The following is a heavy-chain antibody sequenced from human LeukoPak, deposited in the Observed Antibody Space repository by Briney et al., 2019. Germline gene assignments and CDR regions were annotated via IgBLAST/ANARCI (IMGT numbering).Heavy chain of an antibody. D-gene: IGHD6-19*01. CDR1: GFTFSGNY. J-gene: IGHJ4*02. CDR2: IYKEGNT. V-gene: IGHV3-53*01. Sequence: GGSLRLSCAASGFTFSGNYMSWVRQAPGKGLQWVSTIYKEGNTFYSDSVRGRFTLSTDNSKNTLYLQMNSLRAEDTAIYYCARESVTSGWYLYWGQGTLVTVSS. CDR3: ARESVTSGWYLY.